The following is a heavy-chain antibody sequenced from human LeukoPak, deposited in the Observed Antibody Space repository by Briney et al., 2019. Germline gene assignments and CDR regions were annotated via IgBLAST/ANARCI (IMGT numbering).Heavy chain of an antibody. J-gene: IGHJ4*02. V-gene: IGHV4-59*01. D-gene: IGHD6-6*01. Sequence: PSETLSLTCTVSGGSISGYNWSWIRQLPGKGLEWIGYIYYSGSTNYNPSLKSRVTISVDTSKNQFSLKLSSVTAADTAVYYCARGYEYSSSSGGYDYWGQGTLVTVSS. CDR1: GGSISGYN. CDR2: IYYSGST. CDR3: ARGYEYSSSSGGYDY.